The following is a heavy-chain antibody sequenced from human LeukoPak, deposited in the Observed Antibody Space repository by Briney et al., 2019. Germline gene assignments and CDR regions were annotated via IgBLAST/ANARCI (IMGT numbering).Heavy chain of an antibody. J-gene: IGHJ4*02. Sequence: PGGSLRFSCAASGFTFSSYGMHWVRQAPGKGLEWVAFIRYDGSNKYYADSVKGRFTISRDNSKNTLYLQMNSLRADDTAVYYCEKGVKHIAVVTAQHYFDSWGQGTLVTVSS. D-gene: IGHD2-21*02. CDR2: IRYDGSNK. V-gene: IGHV3-30*02. CDR3: EKGVKHIAVVTAQHYFDS. CDR1: GFTFSSYG.